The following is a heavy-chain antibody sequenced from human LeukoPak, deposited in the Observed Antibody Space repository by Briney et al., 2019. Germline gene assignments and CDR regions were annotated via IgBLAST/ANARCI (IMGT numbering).Heavy chain of an antibody. CDR1: GYTFTGYY. V-gene: IGHV1-2*02. CDR3: ARDRPVTPYYYYYGMDV. CDR2: INPNSGGT. D-gene: IGHD4-23*01. Sequence: ASVKVSCKASGYTFTGYYMHWVRQAPGQGLEWMGCINPNSGGTNYAQKFQGRVTMTRDTSISTAYMELSRLRSDDTAVYYCARDRPVTPYYYYYGMDVWGQGTTVTVSS. J-gene: IGHJ6*02.